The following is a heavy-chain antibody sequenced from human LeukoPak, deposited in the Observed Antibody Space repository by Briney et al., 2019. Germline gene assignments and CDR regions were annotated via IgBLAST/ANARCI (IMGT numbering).Heavy chain of an antibody. V-gene: IGHV1-8*01. Sequence: ASVKVSCKASGYTFTSYDINWVRQATGQGLEWMGWMNPNSGNTGYAQKFQGRVTMTRNTSISTAYMELSSLRSEDTAVYYCARAGRDLVSPDYWGQGTLVTVSS. CDR3: ARAGRDLVSPDY. CDR2: MNPNSGNT. J-gene: IGHJ4*02. D-gene: IGHD1-14*01. CDR1: GYTFTSYD.